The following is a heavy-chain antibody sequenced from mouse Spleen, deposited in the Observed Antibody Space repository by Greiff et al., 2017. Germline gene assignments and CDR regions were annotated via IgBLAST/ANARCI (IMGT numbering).Heavy chain of an antibody. CDR3: TTRGSYYFDY. Sequence: EVQGVESGAELVKPGASVKLSCTASGFNIKDYYMHWVKQRTEQGLEWIGRIDPENGDTEYASKFQGKATITADTSSNTAYLQLSSLTSEDTAVYYCTTRGSYYFDYWGQGTTLTVSS. V-gene: IGHV14-1*01. CDR2: IDPENGDT. CDR1: GFNIKDYY. J-gene: IGHJ2*01.